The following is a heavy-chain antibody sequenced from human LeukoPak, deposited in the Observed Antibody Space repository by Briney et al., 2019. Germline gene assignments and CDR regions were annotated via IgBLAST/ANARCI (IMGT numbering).Heavy chain of an antibody. CDR2: INPNSGGT. J-gene: IGHJ4*02. V-gene: IGHV1-2*02. CDR1: GYTFTSYY. CDR3: ARGEVVVVPAAMQNY. D-gene: IGHD2-2*01. Sequence: ASVKVSCKASGYTFTSYYMHWVRQAPGQGLEWMGWINPNSGGTNYAQKFQGRVTMTRDTSISTAYMELSRLRSDDTAVYYCARGEVVVVPAAMQNYWGQGTLVTVSS.